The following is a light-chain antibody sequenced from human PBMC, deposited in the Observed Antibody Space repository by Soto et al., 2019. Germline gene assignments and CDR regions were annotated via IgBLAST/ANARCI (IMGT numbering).Light chain of an antibody. V-gene: IGKV1-5*03. Sequence: DIQMTHSPSTLSGSLGDRFTITFRASQTISSWLAWYQQKPGKAPKLLIYKASTLKSGVPSRFSGSGSGTEFTLTISSLQPDDFATYYCQHYNSYSEAFGQGTKVDIK. CDR2: KAS. J-gene: IGKJ1*01. CDR1: QTISSW. CDR3: QHYNSYSEA.